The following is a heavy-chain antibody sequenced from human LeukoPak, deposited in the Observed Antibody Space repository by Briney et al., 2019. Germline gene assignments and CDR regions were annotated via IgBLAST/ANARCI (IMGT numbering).Heavy chain of an antibody. V-gene: IGHV3-23*01. D-gene: IGHD6-19*01. CDR3: AKMVHTEQWLVPFDY. J-gene: IGHJ4*02. Sequence: GGSLRLSCAASGFTFSNSAMNWVRQAPGKGLEWVSTISGSGGSTYYADSVKGRFTISRDNSKNTLYLQMNSLRAEDTAVYYCAKMVHTEQWLVPFDYWGQGTLVTVSS. CDR2: ISGSGGST. CDR1: GFTFSNSA.